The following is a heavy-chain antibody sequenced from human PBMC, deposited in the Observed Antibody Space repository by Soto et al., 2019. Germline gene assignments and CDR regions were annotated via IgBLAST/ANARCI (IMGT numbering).Heavy chain of an antibody. Sequence: GGSLRLSCAASGFTFSSYAMSWVRQAPGKGLEWVSTIIGSGGSTYYADPVKGRFTISRDNSKNTLYLQMNSLRAEDTAIYYCAKSGYTMPFDYWGQGTLVTVSS. V-gene: IGHV3-23*01. D-gene: IGHD3-3*01. J-gene: IGHJ4*02. CDR1: GFTFSSYA. CDR3: AKSGYTMPFDY. CDR2: IIGSGGST.